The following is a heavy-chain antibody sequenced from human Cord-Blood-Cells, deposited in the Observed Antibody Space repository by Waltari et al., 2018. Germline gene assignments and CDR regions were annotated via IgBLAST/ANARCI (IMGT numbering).Heavy chain of an antibody. Sequence: QVQLQQWCAGLLKPSKPLSLTCAVYGGSFSGYYWSWIRLTPGKVLERIGEIDHSGRPDYNQFLKCRCTISVGTSKNQCSLKLRSVTAADTAFYYCARETMVRGVINWGQGTLVTVSS. CDR2: IDHSGRP. V-gene: IGHV4-34*01. CDR3: ARETMVRGVIN. J-gene: IGHJ4*01. CDR1: GGSFSGYY. D-gene: IGHD3-10*01.